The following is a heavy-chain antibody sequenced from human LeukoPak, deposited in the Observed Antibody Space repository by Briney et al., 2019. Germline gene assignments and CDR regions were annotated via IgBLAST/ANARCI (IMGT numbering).Heavy chain of an antibody. J-gene: IGHJ4*02. D-gene: IGHD3-10*01. CDR3: ARSAMVRGFDY. Sequence: GGSLRLSCAASGFTFGHYEMNWVRQAPGKGLEWLSFISSSGDSSNYADSVKGRFTVSRDNAKNSLYLVLNSLRADDTALYFCARSAMVRGFDYWGQGTRVTVSS. CDR2: ISSSGDSS. CDR1: GFTFGHYE. V-gene: IGHV3-48*03.